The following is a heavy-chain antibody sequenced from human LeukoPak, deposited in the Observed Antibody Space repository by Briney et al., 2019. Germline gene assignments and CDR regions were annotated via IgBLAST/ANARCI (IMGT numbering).Heavy chain of an antibody. V-gene: IGHV3-23*01. CDR3: AKGWTAMVPWCLDY. D-gene: IGHD5-18*01. CDR1: GFTFSSYA. J-gene: IGHJ4*02. Sequence: PGGSLRLSCAASGFTFSSYAMSWVRQAPGKGLEWVSAISASGGSTYYAGSVKGRFTISRDNSKNTLYLQMNSLRAEDTAVYYCAKGWTAMVPWCLDYWGQGTLVTVSS. CDR2: ISASGGST.